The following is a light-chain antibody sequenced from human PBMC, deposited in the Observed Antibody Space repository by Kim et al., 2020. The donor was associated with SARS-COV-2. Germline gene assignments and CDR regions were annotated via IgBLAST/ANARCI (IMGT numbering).Light chain of an antibody. CDR3: QQYGNTVPWT. Sequence: PGAMDTLSCSASHSLSSGYFAWYQQQPAQSPSLLLHSASIRAASIPARSSGRGSGTDFTLTISRLHAEDVAAYYCQQYGNTVPWTFGQGTKVDIK. CDR2: SAS. V-gene: IGKV3-20*01. CDR1: HSLSSGY. J-gene: IGKJ1*01.